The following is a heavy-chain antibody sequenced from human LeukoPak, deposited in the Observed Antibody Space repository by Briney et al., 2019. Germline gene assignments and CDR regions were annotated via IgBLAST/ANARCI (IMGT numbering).Heavy chain of an antibody. V-gene: IGHV1-18*01. J-gene: IGHJ3*02. CDR3: ARDLVTTVAFDI. CDR1: GYTFTSYG. Sequence: ASVKVSCKASGYTFTSYGISWVRPAPGQGLEWMGWISAYNGNTNYAQKLQGRVTMTTDTSTSTAYMELRSLRSDDTAVYYCARDLVTTVAFDIWGQGTMVTVSS. CDR2: ISAYNGNT. D-gene: IGHD4-17*01.